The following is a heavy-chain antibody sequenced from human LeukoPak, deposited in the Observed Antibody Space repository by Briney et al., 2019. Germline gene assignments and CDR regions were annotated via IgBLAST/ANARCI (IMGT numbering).Heavy chain of an antibody. J-gene: IGHJ4*02. CDR3: ARVAYSSGWYDY. CDR2: ISYDGSNK. Sequence: PGGSLRLSCAASGFTFSSYAMHWVGQAPGKGLEWVAVISYDGSNKYYADSVKGRFTISRDNSKDTLYLQMNSLRAEDTAVYYCARVAYSSGWYDYWGQGTLVTVSS. V-gene: IGHV3-30-3*01. D-gene: IGHD6-19*01. CDR1: GFTFSSYA.